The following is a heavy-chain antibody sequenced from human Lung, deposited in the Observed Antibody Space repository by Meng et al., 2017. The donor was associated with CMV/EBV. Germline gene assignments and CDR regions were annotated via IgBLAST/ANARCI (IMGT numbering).Heavy chain of an antibody. CDR2: IKQDGGEK. CDR1: GFTFSTYW. Sequence: GESLKISCAASGFTFSTYWMGWVRQAPGKGLDWVANIKQDGGEKYYVDSVEGRFTISRDNAKNSLYLQMNSLRVEDTAVYYCATIRWYGISWYFDYWGQGSXVTVSS. D-gene: IGHD6-13*01. V-gene: IGHV3-7*01. J-gene: IGHJ4*02. CDR3: ATIRWYGISWYFDY.